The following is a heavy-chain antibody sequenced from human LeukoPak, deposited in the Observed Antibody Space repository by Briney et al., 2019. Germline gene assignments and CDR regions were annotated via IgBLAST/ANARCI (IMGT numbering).Heavy chain of an antibody. CDR3: ASGGNSGSYFED. V-gene: IGHV4-4*07. Sequence: SETLSLTCTVSGASISSYYWSWIRQPAGKGLEWIGRMYTSGRTHYSPSLKSRLTMSVDTSKNQFSLKLTSVTAADTAVYYCASGGNSGSYFEDWGQGTLVTVSS. CDR1: GASISSYY. J-gene: IGHJ4*02. D-gene: IGHD1-26*01. CDR2: MYTSGRT.